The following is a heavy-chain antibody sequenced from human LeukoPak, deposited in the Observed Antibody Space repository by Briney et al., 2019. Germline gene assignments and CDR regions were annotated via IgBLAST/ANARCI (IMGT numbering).Heavy chain of an antibody. J-gene: IGHJ4*02. CDR1: GYTFANYG. Sequence: ASVKVSCKASGYTFANYGISWVRPAPGLGLEWMGWISGYNGNTNYAQKFQGRVTMTTDTSTSTAFMELRSLRSDDTAVYYCGRQVDTTMALPDYWGQGTLVTVSS. CDR3: GRQVDTTMALPDY. CDR2: ISGYNGNT. V-gene: IGHV1-18*01. D-gene: IGHD5-18*01.